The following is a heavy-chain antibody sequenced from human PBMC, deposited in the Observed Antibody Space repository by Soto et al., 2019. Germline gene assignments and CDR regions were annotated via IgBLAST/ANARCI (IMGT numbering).Heavy chain of an antibody. D-gene: IGHD4-17*01. J-gene: IGHJ6*02. CDR2: IYPGGSDT. CDR1: GYSFTSYW. CDR3: ASTTASNYYYYGMDV. Sequence: GESLKISCKGSGYSFTSYWIGWVRQMPGKGLEWMGIIYPGGSDTRYSPSFQGQVTISADKSISTAYLQWSSLKASDTAMYYCASTTASNYYYYGMDVWGQGTTVTASS. V-gene: IGHV5-51*01.